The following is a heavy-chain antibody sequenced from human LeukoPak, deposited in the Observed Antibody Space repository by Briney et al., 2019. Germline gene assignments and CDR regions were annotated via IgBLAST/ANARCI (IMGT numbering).Heavy chain of an antibody. D-gene: IGHD5-18*01. CDR2: IYFTGST. CDR1: GRSITSSY. CDR3: VGSELGRRYNFDF. J-gene: IGHJ4*02. Sequence: SEALSLTCTVSGRSITSSYWSWIRQPPGKGLEWFGHIYFTGSTNHNPFLKSRVRISLDTSKKEFSTMLRFVPAANTVIYFCVGSELGRRYNFDFWGQGTLVTVSS. V-gene: IGHV4-59*01.